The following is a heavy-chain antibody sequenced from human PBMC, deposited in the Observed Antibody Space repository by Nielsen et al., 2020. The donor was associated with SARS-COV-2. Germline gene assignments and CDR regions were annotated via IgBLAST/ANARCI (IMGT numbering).Heavy chain of an antibody. CDR1: GGSFSGYY. CDR2: INHSGST. Sequence: SETLSLTCAVYGGSFSGYYWSWIRQPPGKGLEWIGEINHSGSTNYNPSLKSRVTISVDTSKNQFSLKLSSVTAADTAVYYCARHVALYYYGSGSYSDYWGQGTLVTVSS. J-gene: IGHJ4*02. D-gene: IGHD3-10*01. V-gene: IGHV4-34*01. CDR3: ARHVALYYYGSGSYSDY.